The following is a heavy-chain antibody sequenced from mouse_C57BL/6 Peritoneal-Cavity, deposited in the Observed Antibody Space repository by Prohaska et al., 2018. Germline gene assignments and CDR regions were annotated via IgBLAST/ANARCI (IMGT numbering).Heavy chain of an antibody. CDR2: IDPSDSYT. Sequence: QVQLQQPVAELVKPGASVKLSCKSSGYTFTSYWIQWVKQRPGQGLEWIGEIDPSDSYTNYNQKFKGKATLTVDTSSSTAYMQLSSLTSEDSAVYYCATLVFAYWGQGTLVTVSA. CDR1: GYTFTSYW. V-gene: IGHV1-50*01. D-gene: IGHD2-10*02. J-gene: IGHJ3*01. CDR3: ATLVFAY.